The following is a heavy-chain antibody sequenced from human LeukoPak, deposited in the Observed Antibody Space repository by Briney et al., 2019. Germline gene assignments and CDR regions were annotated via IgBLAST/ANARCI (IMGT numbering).Heavy chain of an antibody. CDR2: IGTAGDK. CDR3: ARGRGWGTFDI. CDR1: GFTFSSYD. D-gene: IGHD3-10*01. J-gene: IGHJ3*02. V-gene: IGHV3-13*04. Sequence: GGSLRLSCAASGFTFSSYDMHWVRQGTGKGLEWVSAIGTAGDKYYPGSVKGRFTTSRENAKNSLYLQMNSLRVGDTAVYYCARGRGWGTFDIWGQGTMVTVSS.